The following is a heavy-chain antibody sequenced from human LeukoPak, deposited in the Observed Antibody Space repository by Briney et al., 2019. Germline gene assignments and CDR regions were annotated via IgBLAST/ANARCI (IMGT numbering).Heavy chain of an antibody. V-gene: IGHV3-23*01. D-gene: IGHD2-2*01. CDR3: AKDYCSSTSCYPDDAFDI. J-gene: IGHJ3*02. CDR1: GFTFSSYA. Sequence: GGSLRLSCAASGFTFSSYAMTWVRQAPGKGPEWVSAISGGGDSTYYADSVKGRFTISRDNSKNTLYLQMNSLRAEDTAVYYCAKDYCSSTSCYPDDAFDIWGQGTMVTVSS. CDR2: ISGGGDST.